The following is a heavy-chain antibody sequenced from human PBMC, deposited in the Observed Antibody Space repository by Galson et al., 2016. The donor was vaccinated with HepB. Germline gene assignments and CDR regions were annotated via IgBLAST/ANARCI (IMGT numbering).Heavy chain of an antibody. J-gene: IGHJ4*02. CDR2: ISAYNGHT. CDR1: GYTFTTYG. D-gene: IGHD2-2*01. Sequence: SVKVSCKASGYTFTTYGISWVRQAPGQGLEWMGWISAYNGHTNYAQKFQGRVTMTTDTSTSTAYMELRSLRSDDTAVYYCARDRRRGGCSSTSCYHIDYWGQETLVTVSS. V-gene: IGHV1-18*01. CDR3: ARDRRRGGCSSTSCYHIDY.